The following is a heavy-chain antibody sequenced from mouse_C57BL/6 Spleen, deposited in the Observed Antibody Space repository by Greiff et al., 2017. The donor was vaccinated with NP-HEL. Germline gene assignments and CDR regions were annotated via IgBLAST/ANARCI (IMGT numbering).Heavy chain of an antibody. D-gene: IGHD1-1*01. CDR2: IDPSDSYT. J-gene: IGHJ3*01. CDR1: GYTFTSYW. Sequence: QVQLQQPGAELVMPGASVKLSCKASGYTFTSYWMHWVKQRPGQGLEWIGEIDPSDSYTNYNKKLKGKSNLTVDKSSSTAYMQLSILTSEDSAVYYCAGGEDYGSSYGDLAYWGQGTLVTVSA. V-gene: IGHV1-69*01. CDR3: AGGEDYGSSYGDLAY.